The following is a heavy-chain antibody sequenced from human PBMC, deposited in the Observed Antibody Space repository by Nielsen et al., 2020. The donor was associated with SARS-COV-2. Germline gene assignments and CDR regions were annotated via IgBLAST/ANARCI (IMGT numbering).Heavy chain of an antibody. Sequence: SETLSLTCTVSGGSISSSSYYWGWIRQPPGKGLEWIGSIYYSGSTYYNPSLKSRVTISVDTSKNQFSLKLSSVTAADTAVYYCARGALLDYWGQGTLVTVSS. V-gene: IGHV4-39*01. CDR3: ARGALLDY. CDR2: IYYSGST. J-gene: IGHJ4*02. D-gene: IGHD3-16*01. CDR1: GGSISSSSYY.